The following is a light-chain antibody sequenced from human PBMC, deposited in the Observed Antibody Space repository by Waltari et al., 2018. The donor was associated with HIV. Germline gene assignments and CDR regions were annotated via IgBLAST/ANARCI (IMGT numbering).Light chain of an antibody. CDR1: TSNIGSNT. CDR3: ASWDDSLNGPV. CDR2: GKN. Sequence: QSVLTQPPSTSGTPGQSVTLSCSGGTSNIGSNTVSWFQQLPGKAPKVLIYGKNQRPSGVPDRFSGSKSGTSASLAIGGLQSEDEADYYCASWDDSLNGPVFGGGTTLTVL. J-gene: IGLJ2*01. V-gene: IGLV1-44*01.